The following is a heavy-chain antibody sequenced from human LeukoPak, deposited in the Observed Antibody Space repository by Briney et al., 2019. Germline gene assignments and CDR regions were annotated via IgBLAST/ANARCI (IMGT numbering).Heavy chain of an antibody. CDR2: IYYSGGT. J-gene: IGHJ4*02. CDR3: ARQTGSGLFILP. CDR1: GGSFSGYY. V-gene: IGHV4-59*01. Sequence: SETLSLTCAVYGGSFSGYYWSWIRQPPGKGLEWIGYIYYSGGTNYNPSLKSRVTISVDTSKNQFSLKLSSVTAADTAVYYCARQTGSGLFILPGGQGTLVTVSS. D-gene: IGHD3/OR15-3a*01.